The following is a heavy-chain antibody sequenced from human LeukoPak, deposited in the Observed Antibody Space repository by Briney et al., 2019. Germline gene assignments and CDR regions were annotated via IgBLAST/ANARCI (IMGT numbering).Heavy chain of an antibody. V-gene: IGHV1-46*01. D-gene: IGHD3-10*01. CDR3: ARDLNGSRSYYGEVDY. CDR2: INPSGGST. CDR1: GYTFTSYY. Sequence: GASVKVSCKASGYTFTSYYMHWVRQAPGQGLEWMGIINPSGGSTSYAQKFQGRVTMTRDTSTSTVYMELSSLRSEDTAVYYCARDLNGSRSYYGEVDYWGQGTLVTVSS. J-gene: IGHJ4*02.